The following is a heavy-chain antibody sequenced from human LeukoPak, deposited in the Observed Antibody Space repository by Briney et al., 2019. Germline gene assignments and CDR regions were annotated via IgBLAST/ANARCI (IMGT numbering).Heavy chain of an antibody. CDR3: ARGVGATVYYFDY. V-gene: IGHV1-2*02. Sequence: ASVKVSCKASGYTFTGYYMHWVRQAPGQGLEWMGWINPNSGGTNYAQKFQGRVTMTRDTSISTAYMELSRLRSDDTAVYYCARGVGATVYYFDYWGQGTLVTVSS. D-gene: IGHD1-26*01. CDR2: INPNSGGT. J-gene: IGHJ4*02. CDR1: GYTFTGYY.